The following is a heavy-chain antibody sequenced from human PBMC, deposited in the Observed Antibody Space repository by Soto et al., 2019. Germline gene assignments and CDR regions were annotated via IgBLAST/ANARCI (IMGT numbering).Heavy chain of an antibody. CDR2: INTDNGNA. CDR3: ARDGAPEVPSAAPHFDG. Sequence: ASVKVSCKASGYIFNTYAMHWVRQAPGQRLEWMGWINTDNGNAKYSQKFQGRVTLTKDTSASTVYMQLSGLRSEDTSVYYCARDGAPEVPSAAPHFDGWGQGTLVTVSS. CDR1: GYIFNTYA. J-gene: IGHJ4*02. D-gene: IGHD3-16*01. V-gene: IGHV1-3*04.